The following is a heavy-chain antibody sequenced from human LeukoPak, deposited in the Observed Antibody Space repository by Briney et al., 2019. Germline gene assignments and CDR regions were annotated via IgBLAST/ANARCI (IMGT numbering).Heavy chain of an antibody. CDR3: ARFSGIKVFSSSWYIDY. V-gene: IGHV4-39*01. D-gene: IGHD6-13*01. CDR1: GGSISSYY. J-gene: IGHJ4*02. CDR2: IYYSGST. Sequence: SETLSLTCTVSGGSISSYYWGWIRQPPGKGLEWIGSIYYSGSTYYNPSLKSRVTISVDTSKNQFSLKLSSVTAADTAVYYCARFSGIKVFSSSWYIDYWGQGTLVTVSS.